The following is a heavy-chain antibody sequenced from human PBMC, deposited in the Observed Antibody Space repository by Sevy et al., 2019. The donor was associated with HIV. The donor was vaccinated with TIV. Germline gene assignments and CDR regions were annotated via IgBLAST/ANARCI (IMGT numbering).Heavy chain of an antibody. CDR2: IYYSGST. D-gene: IGHD6-6*01. J-gene: IGHJ6*03. CDR1: GGSISSSTYY. CDR3: ARLTSSFYYYMDV. V-gene: IGHV4-39*01. Sequence: SETLSLTCTVSGGSISSSTYYWGWIRQPPGKGLEWIASIYYSGSTYYNPSLESRVTISVDTSKNQFSLKLSSVTAADTAVYYCARLTSSFYYYMDVWGKGTTVTVSS.